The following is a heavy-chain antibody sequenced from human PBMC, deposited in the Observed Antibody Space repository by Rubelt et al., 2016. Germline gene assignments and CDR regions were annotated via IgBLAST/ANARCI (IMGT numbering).Heavy chain of an antibody. D-gene: IGHD4-11*01. CDR2: IYYSGST. J-gene: IGHJ4*02. CDR3: ARLIDSNYRGLDFDY. V-gene: IGHV4-31*03. CDR1: GGSISSGGYY. Sequence: QVQLQESGPGLVKPSQTLSLTCTVSGGSISSGGYYWSWIRQHPGKGLEWIGYIYYSGSTYYNPSLKSRVTISVDTSKNQFSLKLSSVTAADTAVYYGARLIDSNYRGLDFDYWGQGTLVTVSS.